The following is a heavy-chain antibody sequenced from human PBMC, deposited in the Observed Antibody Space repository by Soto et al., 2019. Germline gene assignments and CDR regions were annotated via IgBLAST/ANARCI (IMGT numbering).Heavy chain of an antibody. CDR1: GFTFSSYA. Sequence: GGSLRLSCAASGFTFSSYAMHWVRQAPGKGLEWVAVISYDGSNKYYADSVKGRFTISRENSKNTLYLQMNSLRAEDTAVYYCAREYYGSSGYGGPDYWGQGTLVTVSS. J-gene: IGHJ4*02. V-gene: IGHV3-30-3*01. CDR3: AREYYGSSGYGGPDY. CDR2: ISYDGSNK. D-gene: IGHD3-22*01.